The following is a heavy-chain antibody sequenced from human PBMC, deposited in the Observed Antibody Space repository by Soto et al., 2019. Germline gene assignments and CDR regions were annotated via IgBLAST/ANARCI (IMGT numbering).Heavy chain of an antibody. Sequence: QGQRVESGGGVVQPGRSLRLSWVAPGFDLKTYGLHWVRQAPGKGRGWVAVIGFDGTNIHYSDSVRGRFSISRDNSENTVSLQMNSLRVEDTALYYCVRTACVINNCSYRGVRWGQGTLVTV. CDR1: GFDLKTYG. CDR2: IGFDGTNI. CDR3: VRTACVINNCSYRGVR. J-gene: IGHJ4*02. D-gene: IGHD1-20*01. V-gene: IGHV3-33*01.